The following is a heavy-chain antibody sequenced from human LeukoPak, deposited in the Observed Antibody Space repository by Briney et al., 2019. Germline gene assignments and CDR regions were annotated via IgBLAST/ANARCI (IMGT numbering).Heavy chain of an antibody. V-gene: IGHV3-23*01. CDR1: GFIFNSYA. CDR2: ISESGENT. D-gene: IGHD3-22*01. J-gene: IGHJ4*02. Sequence: GGSLRLSCAASGFIFNSYAMNWVRQAPGRGLEWVSSISESGENTDYADSVRGRFTISRDNSKNTLYLQMNSLRAEDTAIYYCAKSSSGFYRRFDYWGQGTLVTVSS. CDR3: AKSSSGFYRRFDY.